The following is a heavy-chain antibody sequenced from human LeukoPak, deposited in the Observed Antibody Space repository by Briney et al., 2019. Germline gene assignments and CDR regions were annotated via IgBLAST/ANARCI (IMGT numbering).Heavy chain of an antibody. Sequence: ASVKVSCKASGYTFTGYYMHWVRQVPGHGLEWMGWINPNSGGTNYAQKFQGRVTMTRYTSISPANMELSRLRSDDTAVYYCARGSDDFWSGYSPSYWGKGTLVTVSS. CDR1: GYTFTGYY. CDR3: ARGSDDFWSGYSPSY. CDR2: INPNSGGT. D-gene: IGHD3-3*01. V-gene: IGHV1-2*02. J-gene: IGHJ4*02.